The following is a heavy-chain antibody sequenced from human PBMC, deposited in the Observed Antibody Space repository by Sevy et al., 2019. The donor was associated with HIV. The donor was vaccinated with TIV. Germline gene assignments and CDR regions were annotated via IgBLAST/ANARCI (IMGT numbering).Heavy chain of an antibody. CDR1: GFTFDDYA. D-gene: IGHD3-22*01. V-gene: IGHV3-9*03. CDR3: AKGGYYYVSEDAFDI. CDR2: ITWNSGSI. J-gene: IGHJ3*02. Sequence: GGSLRLSCAASGFTFDDYAMHWVRQAPGKGLEWVSGITWNSGSIGYADSVKGRFTISRDNAKNSLYLQMNSLRAEDMALYYCAKGGYYYVSEDAFDIWGQGTMVTVSS.